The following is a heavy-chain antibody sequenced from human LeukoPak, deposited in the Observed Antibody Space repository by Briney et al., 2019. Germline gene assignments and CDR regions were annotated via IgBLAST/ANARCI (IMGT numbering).Heavy chain of an antibody. CDR3: AREPFWSGYYSNLHFDY. J-gene: IGHJ4*02. V-gene: IGHV3-21*01. CDR1: EFTFSSYN. Sequence: GGSLRLSCAASEFTFSSYNMNWVRQAPGKGLEWVSSISSSGKYIYYADSVKGRFTISRDNAKNSLYLQMNSLRAEDTAVYYCAREPFWSGYYSNLHFDYWGQGTLVTVSS. CDR2: ISSSGKYI. D-gene: IGHD3-3*01.